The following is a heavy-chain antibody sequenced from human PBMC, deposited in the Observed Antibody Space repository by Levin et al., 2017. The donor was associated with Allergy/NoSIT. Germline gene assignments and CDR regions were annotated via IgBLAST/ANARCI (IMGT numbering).Heavy chain of an antibody. J-gene: IGHJ5*02. V-gene: IGHV3-11*03. D-gene: IGHD2-15*01. CDR3: ARTVGSGECSGGSCSNWFDP. Sequence: LSLTCAVSGFRVSDHYMSWIRQAPGRGLEWVTYISRSGYTNYADSVKGRFTISRENADNSMSLQMNSLTHEDTAIYYCARTVGSGECSGGSCSNWFDPWGQGTLVTVSS. CDR1: GFRVSDHY. CDR2: ISRSGYT.